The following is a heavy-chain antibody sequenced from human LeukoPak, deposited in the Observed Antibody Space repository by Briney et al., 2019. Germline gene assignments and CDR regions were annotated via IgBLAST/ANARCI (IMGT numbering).Heavy chain of an antibody. CDR2: IYYTGNT. J-gene: IGHJ4*02. V-gene: IGHV4-39*01. Sequence: SETLSLTCTVSGVSISSGNSYWGWIRQPPGKGLEWIGSIYYTGNTYYNASLKSRVTISIDTSKNPLSLRLTSVTATDTAMYYCAKVAKYYYGSETYFFFDHWGQGTLVTVSS. CDR1: GVSISSGNSY. CDR3: AKVAKYYYGSETYFFFDH. D-gene: IGHD3-10*01.